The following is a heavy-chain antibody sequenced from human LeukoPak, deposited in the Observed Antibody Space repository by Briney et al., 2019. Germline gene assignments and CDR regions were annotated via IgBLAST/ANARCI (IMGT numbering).Heavy chain of an antibody. CDR1: GGSISSSNW. CDR2: IYHSGST. D-gene: IGHD6-19*01. Sequence: PSETLSLTYAVSGGSISSSNWWSWLRPPPGKGLEGIGEIYHSGSTNYNQSLKSRFTLSVDKSKNQFSLKLSSVTAADTAVYDCASRVLYSSGWYTEFYFDYWGQGTLVTVSS. J-gene: IGHJ4*02. V-gene: IGHV4-4*02. CDR3: ASRVLYSSGWYTEFYFDY.